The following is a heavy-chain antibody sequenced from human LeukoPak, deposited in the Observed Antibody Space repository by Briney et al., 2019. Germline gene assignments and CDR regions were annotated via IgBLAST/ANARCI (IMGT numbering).Heavy chain of an antibody. Sequence: PSETLSLTCTVSGGSISSSSYYWGWIRQPPGKGLEWVSSIFPSSDEIHYADSVRGRFTISRDNSKSTLSLQMNTLRAEDTAIYYCATYRQVLLPFESWGPGTLVTVSS. J-gene: IGHJ4*02. CDR2: IFPSSDEI. D-gene: IGHD2/OR15-2a*01. CDR3: ATYRQVLLPFES. V-gene: IGHV4-39*07. CDR1: GGSISSSSYY.